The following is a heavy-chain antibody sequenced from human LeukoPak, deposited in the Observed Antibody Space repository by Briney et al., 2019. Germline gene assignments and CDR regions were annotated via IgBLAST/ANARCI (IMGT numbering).Heavy chain of an antibody. D-gene: IGHD7-27*01. CDR2: ISTAGGNT. J-gene: IGHJ6*03. V-gene: IGHV3-23*01. Sequence: GGSPRLSCAASGFTFSTSAMSWVRQAPGKGLEWVSVISTAGGNTYYADSVKGRFTISRDNSKNTLYLQMNSLRAEDTAVYYCAKTGAGYYYMDVWGKGTTVTVS. CDR1: GFTFSTSA. CDR3: AKTGAGYYYMDV.